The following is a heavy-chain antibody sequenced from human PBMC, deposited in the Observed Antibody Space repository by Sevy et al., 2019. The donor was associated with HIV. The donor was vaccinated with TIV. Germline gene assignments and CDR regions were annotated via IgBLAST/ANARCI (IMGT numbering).Heavy chain of an antibody. CDR2: ISTSSSYI. V-gene: IGHV3-21*01. D-gene: IGHD2-8*01. CDR1: GFTFSSYS. J-gene: IGHJ6*02. CDR3: SRISCTNGVCFQGYYYYAMDV. Sequence: GGSLRLSCAASGFTFSSYSMNWVRQAPGKGLEWVSSISTSSSYIYYADSVKGRFTISRDNAKNSLYLQMNSLRAEDTAVYYCSRISCTNGVCFQGYYYYAMDVWGQGTTVTVSS.